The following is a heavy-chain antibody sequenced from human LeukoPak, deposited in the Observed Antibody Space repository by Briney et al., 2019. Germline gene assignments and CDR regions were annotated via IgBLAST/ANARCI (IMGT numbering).Heavy chain of an antibody. Sequence: SVKVSCKASGGTFSRYAISWVRQSPGQGLEWMGTIIPIFGIANYAQKFQGRVTITADKSTSTAYMELSSLRSEDTAVYYCARAAYDYGDPILHFDYWGQGTLVTVSS. J-gene: IGHJ4*02. CDR3: ARAAYDYGDPILHFDY. CDR1: GGTFSRYA. D-gene: IGHD4-17*01. CDR2: IIPIFGIA. V-gene: IGHV1-69*04.